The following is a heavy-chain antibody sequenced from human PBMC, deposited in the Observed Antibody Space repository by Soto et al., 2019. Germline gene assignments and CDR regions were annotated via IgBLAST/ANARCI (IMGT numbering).Heavy chain of an antibody. J-gene: IGHJ4*02. D-gene: IGHD5-12*01. V-gene: IGHV4-61*01. CDR1: GGSVRSDSYY. CDR2: IYNSGST. Sequence: QVQLQESGPGLVKPSETLSLTCTVSGGSVRSDSYYWSWIRQPPGKGLEWIGYIYNSGSTNFNPPLKRRLTISVDTSKNQFSLRLTSVTAADTAVYYCAISGDVYNYRIDHWGQETLVTVSS. CDR3: AISGDVYNYRIDH.